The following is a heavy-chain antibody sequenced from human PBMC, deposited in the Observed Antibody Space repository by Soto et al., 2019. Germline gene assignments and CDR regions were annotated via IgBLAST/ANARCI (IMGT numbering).Heavy chain of an antibody. D-gene: IGHD3-10*01. CDR1: GGSISSYY. Sequence: SETLSLTCTVSGGSISSYYWSWIRQPPGKGLVWIGYIYYSGSTNYNPSLKSRVTISVDTSKNQFSLKLSSVTAADTAVYYCARHLHYYGSGSLSWFDPWGQGTLVTVSS. J-gene: IGHJ5*02. CDR3: ARHLHYYGSGSLSWFDP. V-gene: IGHV4-59*08. CDR2: IYYSGST.